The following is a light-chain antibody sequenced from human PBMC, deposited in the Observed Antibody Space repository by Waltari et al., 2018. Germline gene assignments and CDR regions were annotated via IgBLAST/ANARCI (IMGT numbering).Light chain of an antibody. CDR1: SANIGAGYD. Sequence: QSVLTQPPSVSGAPGQRVTISCTGSSANIGAGYDVHWYQQLPVTAPKLLIYGNTIRPAGLHYRFSGSKSGTSASLSITGLQAEDEADYYCQSYDSSLSVVFGGGNKLTVL. CDR2: GNT. CDR3: QSYDSSLSVV. J-gene: IGLJ2*01. V-gene: IGLV1-40*01.